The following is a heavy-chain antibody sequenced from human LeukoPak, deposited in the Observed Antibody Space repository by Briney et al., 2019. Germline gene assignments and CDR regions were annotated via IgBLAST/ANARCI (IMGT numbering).Heavy chain of an antibody. D-gene: IGHD1-26*01. CDR3: AVKGAPLTYFDY. V-gene: IGHV4-34*01. CDR1: GGSFSGYY. CDR2: INHSGST. J-gene: IGHJ4*02. Sequence: SETLSLTCAVYGGSFSGYYWSWIRQPPGKGLEWIGEINHSGSTNYNPSLKSRVTISVDTSKNQFSLKLSSVTAADTAVYYCAVKGAPLTYFDYWGREPWSPSPQ.